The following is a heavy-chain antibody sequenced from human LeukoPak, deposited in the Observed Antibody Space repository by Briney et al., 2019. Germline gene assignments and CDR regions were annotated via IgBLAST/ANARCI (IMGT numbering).Heavy chain of an antibody. J-gene: IGHJ4*02. D-gene: IGHD2-2*01. V-gene: IGHV1-69*13. CDR1: GGTFGSYA. CDR2: IIPIFGTA. CDR3: ATEIWVPARGY. Sequence: SVQVSCKASGGTFGSYAISWVRPAPGQGLEWMGGIIPIFGTANYAQKFQGRVTITADESTSTAYMELSSLRSEDTAVYYCATEIWVPARGYWGQGTLVTVSS.